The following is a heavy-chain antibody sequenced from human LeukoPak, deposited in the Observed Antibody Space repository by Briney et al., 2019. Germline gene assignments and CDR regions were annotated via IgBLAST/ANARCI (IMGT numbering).Heavy chain of an antibody. Sequence: PGGSLRLSCAASGFTFSSYSMNWVRQAPGKGLEWVSSISSSSSYIYYADSVKGRLTISRDNAKNSLYLQINSLRAEDTAVYYCASGRTIFGVVIVDYFDYWGQGTLVTVSS. CDR2: ISSSSSYI. CDR1: GFTFSSYS. D-gene: IGHD3-3*01. J-gene: IGHJ4*02. CDR3: ASGRTIFGVVIVDYFDY. V-gene: IGHV3-21*01.